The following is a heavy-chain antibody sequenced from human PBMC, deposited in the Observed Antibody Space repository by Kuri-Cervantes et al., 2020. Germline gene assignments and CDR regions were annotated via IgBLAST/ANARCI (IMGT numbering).Heavy chain of an antibody. CDR1: GGSISSPSHY. CDR3: ARHKELDAFDI. J-gene: IGHJ3*02. V-gene: IGHV4-39*01. Sequence: SETMSLTCSVSGGSISSPSHYWGWIRQPPEKGLEWTGRIYYSGSTYYNPSLKSRVTISVDTSKNQFSLTLSSVTVADTAVYYCARHKELDAFDIWGQGTNVTVSS. CDR2: IYYSGST. D-gene: IGHD1-7*01.